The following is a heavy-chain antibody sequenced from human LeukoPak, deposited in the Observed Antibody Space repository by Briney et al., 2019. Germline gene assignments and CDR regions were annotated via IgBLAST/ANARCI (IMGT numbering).Heavy chain of an antibody. CDR1: GGSISSSRYY. D-gene: IGHD1-1*01. CDR3: ARLSRRSNYQTPKTWFDP. J-gene: IGHJ5*02. CDR2: SYYSGNT. Sequence: PSDTLSLPCTVSGGSISSSRYYWGWIRQPPGKGLEWFGNSYYSGNTYYNPSLKSRFTISVATSKNEFSLKLTSVTAANTAVYSVARLSRRSNYQTPKTWFDPWGQGTLVTVPS. V-gene: IGHV4-39*01.